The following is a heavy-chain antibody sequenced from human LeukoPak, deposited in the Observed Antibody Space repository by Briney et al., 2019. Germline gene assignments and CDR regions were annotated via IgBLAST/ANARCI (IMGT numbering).Heavy chain of an antibody. D-gene: IGHD3-16*01. CDR1: GFTFSSYA. J-gene: IGHJ4*02. V-gene: IGHV3-23*01. CDR2: IGGSGGST. Sequence: GGSLRLSCAASGFTFSSYAMSWVRQAPGKGLEWVSAIGGSGGSTYYADSVKGRFTISRDNSKNTLYLQMNSLRAEDTAVYYCAKDVSDFGEYYFDYWGQGTLVTVSS. CDR3: AKDVSDFGEYYFDY.